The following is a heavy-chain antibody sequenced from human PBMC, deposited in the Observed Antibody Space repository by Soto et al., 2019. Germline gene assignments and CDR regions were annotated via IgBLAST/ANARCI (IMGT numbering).Heavy chain of an antibody. CDR2: IYYSGST. D-gene: IGHD6-13*01. J-gene: IGHJ4*02. Sequence: SETLSLTCTVSGGSISSYYWSWIRQPPGKGLEWIGYIYYSGSTNYNPSLKSRVTISVDTSKNQFSLKLSSVTATDTAVYYCARLRRIQGENISSLFRPIDSWGRGTLVTVSS. CDR3: ARLRRIQGENISSLFRPIDS. CDR1: GGSISSYY. V-gene: IGHV4-59*08.